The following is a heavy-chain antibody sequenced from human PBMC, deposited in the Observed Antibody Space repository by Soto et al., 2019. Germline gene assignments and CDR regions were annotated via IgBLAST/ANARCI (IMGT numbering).Heavy chain of an antibody. CDR1: GFTFGDYA. J-gene: IGHJ3*02. Sequence: PGGSLRLSCTASGFTFGDYAMSWFRQAPGKGLEWVGFIRSKAYGGTTEYAASVKGRFTISRDDSKSIAYLQMNSLKTEDTAVYYCTRDQLFLEWLLSDAFDIWGQGTMVTVSS. D-gene: IGHD3-3*01. CDR3: TRDQLFLEWLLSDAFDI. CDR2: IRSKAYGGTT. V-gene: IGHV3-49*03.